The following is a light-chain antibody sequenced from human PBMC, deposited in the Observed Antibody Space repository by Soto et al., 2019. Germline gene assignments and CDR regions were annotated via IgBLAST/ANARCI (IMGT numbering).Light chain of an antibody. CDR2: GAS. V-gene: IGKV3-20*01. CDR3: QQYGSTPWT. J-gene: IGKJ1*01. CDR1: QSVSGRY. Sequence: EIVLTQSPGTLSLSPGERATLSCRASQSVSGRYLAWYQQKPGPAPRPLIYGASSRASGIPDRFSGSGSGTDFTLTIRRLEPEAFAVYYCQQYGSTPWTFGQGTKVEIK.